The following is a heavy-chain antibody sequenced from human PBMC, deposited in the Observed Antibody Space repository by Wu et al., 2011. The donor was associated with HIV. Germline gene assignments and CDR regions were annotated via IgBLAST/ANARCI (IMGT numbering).Heavy chain of an antibody. V-gene: IGHV1-69*06. CDR1: GNTFSGYA. CDR2: ILPMFGST. D-gene: IGHD2-2*01. J-gene: IGHJ6*03. Sequence: QVQLVQSGAEVKKAGSSVEVSCKASGNTFSGYAVSWVRQAPGQGLEWMGGILPMFGSTNYARKFQGRVTITADKSATTVYMELRSLRSEDTAMYYCARSGVSAEYYFYYMNVWGKGTTVTVSS. CDR3: ARSGVSAEYYFYYMNV.